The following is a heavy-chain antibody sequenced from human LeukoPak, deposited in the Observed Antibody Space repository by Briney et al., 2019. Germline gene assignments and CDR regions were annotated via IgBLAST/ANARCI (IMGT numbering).Heavy chain of an antibody. CDR2: IYYSGST. Sequence: SETLSLTCTVSGGSISSSSYYWGWIRQPPGKGLEWIGSIYYSGSTYYNPSLKSRVTISVDTSKNQFSLKLSSVTAADTAVYYCARDPGYSNPFYYYYYYMDVWGKGTTVTVSS. J-gene: IGHJ6*03. D-gene: IGHD4-11*01. CDR1: GGSISSSSYY. CDR3: ARDPGYSNPFYYYYYYMDV. V-gene: IGHV4-39*07.